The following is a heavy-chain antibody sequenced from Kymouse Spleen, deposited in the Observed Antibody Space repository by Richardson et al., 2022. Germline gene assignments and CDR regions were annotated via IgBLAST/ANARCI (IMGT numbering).Heavy chain of an antibody. J-gene: IGHJ6*02. CDR3: AKDGTAAGTNYYYGMDV. V-gene: IGHV3-30*18. CDR2: ISYDGSNK. CDR1: GFTFSSYG. D-gene: IGHD6-13*01. Sequence: QVQLVESGGGVVQPGRSLRLSCAASGFTFSSYGMHWVRQAPGKGLEWVAVISYDGSNKYYADSVKGRFTISRDNSKNTLYLQMNSLRAEDTAVYYCAKDGTAAGTNYYYGMDVWGQGTTVTVSS.